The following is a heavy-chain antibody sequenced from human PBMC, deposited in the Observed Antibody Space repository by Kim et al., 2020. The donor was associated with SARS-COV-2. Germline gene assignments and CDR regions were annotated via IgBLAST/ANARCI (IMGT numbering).Heavy chain of an antibody. J-gene: IGHJ6*02. CDR3: AKGRDV. CDR1: GFTFSSSA. V-gene: IGHV3-23*01. CDR2: ISGSGAST. Sequence: GGSLRLSCAASGFTFSSSAMGWVRQAPGKGLEWVSGISGSGASTYYAESVKGRFTISRDNSKNTLYLQMNSLRADDTAVYYCAKGRDVWGQGTTVTGSS.